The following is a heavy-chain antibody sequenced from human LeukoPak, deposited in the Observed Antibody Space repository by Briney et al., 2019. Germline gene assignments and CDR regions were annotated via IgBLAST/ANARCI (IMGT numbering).Heavy chain of an antibody. CDR2: MNPNTGNT. Sequence: ASVKVSCKASGYTFTSYDINWVRQATGQGLEWMGWMNPNTGNTGYAQKFQGRVTMTSDTSISTAYMELSSLTSDDTAVYYCARVLPGDHWGQGTLVTVSP. CDR1: GYTFTSYD. J-gene: IGHJ4*02. D-gene: IGHD1-14*01. CDR3: ARVLPGDH. V-gene: IGHV1-8*01.